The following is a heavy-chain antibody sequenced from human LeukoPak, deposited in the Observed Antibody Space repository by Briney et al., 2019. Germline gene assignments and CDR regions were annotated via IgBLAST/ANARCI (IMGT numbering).Heavy chain of an antibody. CDR2: INHSGST. J-gene: IGHJ3*02. CDR3: ATTTATDASDI. Sequence: SETLSLTCAVYGGSFSGYYWSWIRQPPGKGLEWIGEINHSGSTNYNPSLRSRVTISVDTSKNQFSLKLSSVTAADTAVYYCATTTATDASDIWGQGTMVTVSS. D-gene: IGHD1-26*01. V-gene: IGHV4-34*01. CDR1: GGSFSGYY.